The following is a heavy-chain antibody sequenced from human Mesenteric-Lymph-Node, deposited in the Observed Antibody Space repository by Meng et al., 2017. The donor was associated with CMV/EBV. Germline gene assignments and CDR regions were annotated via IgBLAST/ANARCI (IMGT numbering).Heavy chain of an antibody. CDR3: ARDRSYYYDSSGYDRDAFDI. Sequence: GESLKISCAASGFTFRSYWMSWVRQAPGKGLEWVANIKEDGTEMYYVDSVKGRFTISRDNAKNSLYLQMNSLRAEDTAVYYCARDRSYYYDSSGYDRDAFDIWGQGTMVTVSS. CDR1: GFTFRSYW. D-gene: IGHD3-22*01. J-gene: IGHJ3*02. CDR2: IKEDGTEM. V-gene: IGHV3-7*01.